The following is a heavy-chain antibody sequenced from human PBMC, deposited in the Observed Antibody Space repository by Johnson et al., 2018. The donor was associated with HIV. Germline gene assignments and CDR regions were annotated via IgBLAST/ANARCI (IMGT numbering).Heavy chain of an antibody. CDR3: ARSPRAAEGAFDI. J-gene: IGHJ3*02. Sequence: QVQLVESGGGVVQPGRSLRLSCVASGFTFSSYAMHWVRQAPGKGLEWVAVISYDGSDKYYADSVKGRFTISRDNSKNTLYLQMNSLRAEDTAVYYCARSPRAAEGAFDIWGQGTMVTVSS. V-gene: IGHV3-30*04. CDR2: ISYDGSDK. D-gene: IGHD6-13*01. CDR1: GFTFSSYA.